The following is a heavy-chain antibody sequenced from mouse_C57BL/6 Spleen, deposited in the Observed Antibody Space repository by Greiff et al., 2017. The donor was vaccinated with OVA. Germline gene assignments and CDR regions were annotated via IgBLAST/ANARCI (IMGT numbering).Heavy chain of an antibody. J-gene: IGHJ2*01. D-gene: IGHD4-1*01. CDR1: GYTFTDYN. V-gene: IGHV1-22*01. CDR3: ARGELGRYFDY. CDR2: INPNNGGT. Sequence: VQLKQSGPELVKPGASVKMSCKASGYTFTDYNMHWVKQSHGKSLEWIGYINPNNGGTSYNQKFKGKATLTVNKSSSTAYMELRSLTSEDSAVYYCARGELGRYFDYWGQGTTLTVSS.